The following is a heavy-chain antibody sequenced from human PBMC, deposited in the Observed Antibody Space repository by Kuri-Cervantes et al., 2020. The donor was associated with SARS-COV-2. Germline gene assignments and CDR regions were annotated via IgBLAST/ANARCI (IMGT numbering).Heavy chain of an antibody. V-gene: IGHV3-23*01. D-gene: IGHD3-3*01. CDR1: GFTFSSYA. Sequence: GESLKISCAASGFTFSSYAMSWVRQAPGKGLEWVSAISGSGGSTYYADSVKGRFTISRDNAKNSLYLQMNSLRAEDTAVYYCARYDFWSGYYLDYWGQGTLVTVSS. CDR2: ISGSGGST. CDR3: ARYDFWSGYYLDY. J-gene: IGHJ4*02.